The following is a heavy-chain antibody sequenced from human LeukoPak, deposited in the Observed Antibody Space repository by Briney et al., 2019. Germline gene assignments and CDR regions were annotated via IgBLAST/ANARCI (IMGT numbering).Heavy chain of an antibody. CDR3: ASPGLTGGDY. J-gene: IGHJ4*02. CDR2: IYYSGST. Sequence: TASETLSLTCTVSGGSISSSSYYWGWIRQPPGKGLEWIGSIYYSGSTYYNPSLKSRVTISVDTSKNQFSLKLSSVTAADTAVYYCASPGLTGGDYWGQGTLVTVSS. CDR1: GGSISSSSYY. D-gene: IGHD7-27*01. V-gene: IGHV4-39*07.